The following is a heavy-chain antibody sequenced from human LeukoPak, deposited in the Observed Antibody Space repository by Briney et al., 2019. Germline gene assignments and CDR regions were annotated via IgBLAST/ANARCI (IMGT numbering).Heavy chain of an antibody. V-gene: IGHV1-8*01. CDR1: GYTFTSCD. J-gene: IGHJ4*02. CDR2: MNPNSGNT. D-gene: IGHD6-19*01. CDR3: ARGSSGRRDK. Sequence: ASVKVSRKASGYTFTSCDINWVRQAPGQGLELMGWMNPNSGNTGYGLRFQGRIAMTRGISIGTAYMELSNLTSEDTAIYYCARGSSGRRDKWGPGTLVTVSA.